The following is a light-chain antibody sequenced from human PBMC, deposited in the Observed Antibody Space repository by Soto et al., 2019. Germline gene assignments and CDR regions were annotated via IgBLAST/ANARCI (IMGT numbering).Light chain of an antibody. CDR2: DTS. CDR1: QSINTW. CDR3: QQYENYPLT. V-gene: IGKV1-5*01. J-gene: IGKJ4*01. Sequence: DKQMTQSPSTLSASVGDRVTITCRASQSINTWLAWYQQKPGKAPKLLIYDTSTLKSGAPSRFSGSGSGTEFTLTINSLQPDDFATYYCQQYENYPLTFGGGTKVEIK.